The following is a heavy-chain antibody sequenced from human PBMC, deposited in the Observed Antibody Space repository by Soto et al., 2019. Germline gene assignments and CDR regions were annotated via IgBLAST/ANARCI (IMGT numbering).Heavy chain of an antibody. CDR2: IIPILGIA. D-gene: IGHD6-13*01. CDR3: ARLNVAAAGKNEYFQH. Sequence: SVKVSCKASGGTFSSYTISWVRQAPGQGLEWMGRIIPILGIANYAQKFQGRVTITADKSTSTAYMELSSLRSEDTAVYYCARLNVAAAGKNEYFQHWGQGTLVTVSS. V-gene: IGHV1-69*02. CDR1: GGTFSSYT. J-gene: IGHJ1*01.